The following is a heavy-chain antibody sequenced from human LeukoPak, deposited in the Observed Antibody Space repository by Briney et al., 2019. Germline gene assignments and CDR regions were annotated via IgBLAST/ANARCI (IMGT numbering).Heavy chain of an antibody. CDR3: VTYYYDSSGYYHPHYFDH. V-gene: IGHV1-18*01. CDR2: ISPYNGNT. Sequence: EASVKVSCKASGYTFTSYGSNWVRQAPGQGLEWMGWISPYNGNTNYAQNFQGRVTMTTDTSTSTAYMELRSLRSDDTAVYYCVTYYYDSSGYYHPHYFDHWGQGTLVTVSS. CDR1: GYTFTSYG. D-gene: IGHD3-22*01. J-gene: IGHJ4*02.